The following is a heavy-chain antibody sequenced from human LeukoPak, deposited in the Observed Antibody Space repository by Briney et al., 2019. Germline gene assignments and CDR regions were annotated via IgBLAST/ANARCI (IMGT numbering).Heavy chain of an antibody. CDR3: ARHPRYFDALTRRDYYYYMDV. D-gene: IGHD3-9*01. J-gene: IGHJ6*03. CDR2: IYPGDSET. V-gene: IGHV5-51*01. Sequence: GESLKISCETSGYSFTSNWIAWVRQKPGKGLEWMGIIYPGDSETRYSPSFQGQVTISADKSISTAYLQWSSLKASDTAMYYCARHPRYFDALTRRDYYYYMDVWGRGTTVTVSS. CDR1: GYSFTSNW.